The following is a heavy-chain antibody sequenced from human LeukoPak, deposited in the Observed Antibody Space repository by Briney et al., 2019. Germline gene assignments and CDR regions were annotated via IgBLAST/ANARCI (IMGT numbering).Heavy chain of an antibody. Sequence: ASVKVSCKASGYTFTGYYMHWVRQAPGQGLEWMGWINPNSGGTNYAQKFQGWVTMTRDTSISTAYMELSRLRSDDTAVYYCARGVPIYDSSGCYYFDYWGQGTLVTVSS. CDR3: ARGVPIYDSSGCYYFDY. V-gene: IGHV1-2*04. CDR1: GYTFTGYY. D-gene: IGHD3-22*01. J-gene: IGHJ4*02. CDR2: INPNSGGT.